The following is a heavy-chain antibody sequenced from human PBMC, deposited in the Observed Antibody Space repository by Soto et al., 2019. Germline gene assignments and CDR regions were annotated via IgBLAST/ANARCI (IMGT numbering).Heavy chain of an antibody. D-gene: IGHD3-22*01. CDR2: IYPGDSDS. CDR3: ARVSSDSSGFDFDS. V-gene: IGHV5-51*01. Sequence: GESLKISCKGSGYTFSDYWIGWLRQMPGKGLEWIGIIYPGDSDSRYSPSFQGQVTISADTSISTAYLHWSSLKASDSALYYCARVSSDSSGFDFDSWGQGTLVTVSS. CDR1: GYTFSDYW. J-gene: IGHJ4*02.